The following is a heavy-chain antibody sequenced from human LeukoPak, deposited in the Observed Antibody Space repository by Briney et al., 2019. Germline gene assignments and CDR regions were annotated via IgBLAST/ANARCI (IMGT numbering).Heavy chain of an antibody. J-gene: IGHJ4*02. CDR3: ARGGYNYYGSGSYYPPA. V-gene: IGHV4-34*01. CDR2: INHSGSP. CDR1: GGSFSGYY. D-gene: IGHD3-10*01. Sequence: SETLSLTCAGYGGSFSGYYWSWIRQPPGKGLDWMGEINHSGSPNYNPYLKSRVPISVDTSKNQFSLKLSSVTAADTAVYYCARGGYNYYGSGSYYPPAWGQGTLVTVSS.